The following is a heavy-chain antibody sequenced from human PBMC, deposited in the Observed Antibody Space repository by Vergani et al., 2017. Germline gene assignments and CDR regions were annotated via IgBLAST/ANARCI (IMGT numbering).Heavy chain of an antibody. J-gene: IGHJ3*02. CDR2: IYHSGST. D-gene: IGHD3-10*01. Sequence: QVQLQESGPGLVKPSETLSLTCAVSGYSISSGYYWGWIRQPPGKGLEWIGSIYHSGSTYYSPSLKSRVTISVDTSKNQFSLKLSPVTAADTAVYYCARQDFITMVRGAKGAFDIWGQGTMVTVSS. CDR1: GYSISSGYY. V-gene: IGHV4-38-2*01. CDR3: ARQDFITMVRGAKGAFDI.